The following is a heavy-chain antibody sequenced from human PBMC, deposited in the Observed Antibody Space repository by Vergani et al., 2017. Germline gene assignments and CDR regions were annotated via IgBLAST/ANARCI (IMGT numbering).Heavy chain of an antibody. V-gene: IGHV4-39*07. CDR2: IYYSGST. CDR3: ARGFFSSSPFFDY. D-gene: IGHD6-13*01. CDR1: GGSISSSSYY. J-gene: IGHJ4*02. Sequence: QLQLQESGPGLVKPSETLSLTCTVSGGSISSSSYYWGWIRQPPGKGLEWMGSIYYSGSTYYNPSLKSRVTISVDTSKNQFSPKLSSVTAADTAVYYCARGFFSSSPFFDYWGQGTLVTVSS.